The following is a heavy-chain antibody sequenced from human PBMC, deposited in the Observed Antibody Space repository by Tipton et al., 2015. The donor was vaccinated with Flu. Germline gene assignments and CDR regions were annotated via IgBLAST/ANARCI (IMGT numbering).Heavy chain of an antibody. D-gene: IGHD6-13*01. J-gene: IGHJ5*02. Sequence: TLSLTCTVSGGSISSYYWSWIRQPPGKGLEWIGYIYYSGSTNYNPSLKSRVTISVDTSKNQSSLKLSSVTAADTAVYYCARGENDGAASSWFDPWGQGTLVTVSS. V-gene: IGHV4-59*01. CDR1: GGSISSYY. CDR2: IYYSGST. CDR3: ARGENDGAASSWFDP.